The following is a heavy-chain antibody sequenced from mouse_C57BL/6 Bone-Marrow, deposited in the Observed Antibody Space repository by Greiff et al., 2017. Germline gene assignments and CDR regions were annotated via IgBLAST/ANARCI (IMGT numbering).Heavy chain of an antibody. CDR3: ARSYDYGYFDV. CDR1: GFNIKDYY. CDR2: IDPEDGET. D-gene: IGHD2-3*01. Sequence: VQLQQSGAELVKPGASVKLSCTASGFNIKDYYMHWVKQRTEQGLEWSGRIDPEDGETKYAPKFQGKATLPADPSSNTAYLQLSILTYEDTSVYYCARSYDYGYFDVWGTGTTVTVSS. V-gene: IGHV14-2*01. J-gene: IGHJ1*03.